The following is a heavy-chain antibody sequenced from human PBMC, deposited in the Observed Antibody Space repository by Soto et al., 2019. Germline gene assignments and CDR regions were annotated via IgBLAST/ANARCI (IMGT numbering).Heavy chain of an antibody. CDR3: ARDLGATIVLVPAADY. CDR2: ISYDGSNK. V-gene: IGHV3-30-3*01. Sequence: QVQLVESGGGVVQPGRSLRLSCAASGFTFSSYAMHWVRQAPGKGLEWVAVISYDGSNKYYADSLKGRFTISRDNSKNTLYLEMNSLRAEDTAVYYCARDLGATIVLVPAADYWGKGTLVTVSA. J-gene: IGHJ4*02. D-gene: IGHD2-2*01. CDR1: GFTFSSYA.